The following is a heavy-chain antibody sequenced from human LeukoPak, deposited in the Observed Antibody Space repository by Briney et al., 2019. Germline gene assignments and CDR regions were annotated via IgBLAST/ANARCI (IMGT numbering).Heavy chain of an antibody. CDR3: ARAKDGSGSLDFDY. J-gene: IGHJ4*02. CDR1: GFTFSDYY. V-gene: IGHV3-11*05. Sequence: GGALRLSCAASGFTFSDYYMSWIRQAPGKGLEWVSYISSISSYTNYADSVKGRFTISRDNAKNSLYLQMNSLRAEDTAVYYCARAKDGSGSLDFDYWGQGTLVSVSS. D-gene: IGHD3-10*01. CDR2: ISSISSYT.